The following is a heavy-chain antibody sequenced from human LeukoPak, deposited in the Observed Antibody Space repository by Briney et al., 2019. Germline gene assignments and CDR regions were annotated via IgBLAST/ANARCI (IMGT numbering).Heavy chain of an antibody. J-gene: IGHJ6*03. Sequence: SETLSFTCAVYGGSFSGYYWSWIRQPPGKGLEWIGEINHSGSTNYNPSLKSRVTISVDTSKNQFSLKLSSVTAADTAVYYCARALKIPGYCSSTSCPPFYYYYYMDVWGKGTTVTVSS. CDR1: GGSFSGYY. D-gene: IGHD2-2*01. CDR2: INHSGST. CDR3: ARALKIPGYCSSTSCPPFYYYYYMDV. V-gene: IGHV4-34*01.